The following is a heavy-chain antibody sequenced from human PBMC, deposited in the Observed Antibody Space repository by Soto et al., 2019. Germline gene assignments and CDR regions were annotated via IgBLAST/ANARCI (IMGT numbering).Heavy chain of an antibody. CDR2: INPSGGST. CDR3: ERGPLDWNYTYYFDY. CDR1: GYPFTGYY. J-gene: IGHJ4*02. D-gene: IGHD1-7*01. V-gene: IGHV1-46*01. Sequence: SVKVACKPRGYPFTGYYMHLVRQAPGQGLEWMGIINPSGGSTSYAQKFQGRVTMTRDTSTSTVYMELSSLRSEDTAVYYCERGPLDWNYTYYFDYWGQGTLVTVSS.